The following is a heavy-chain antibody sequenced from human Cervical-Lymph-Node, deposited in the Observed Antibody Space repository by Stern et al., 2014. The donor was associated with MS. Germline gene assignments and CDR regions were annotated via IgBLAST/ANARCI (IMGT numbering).Heavy chain of an antibody. CDR1: GFSLNTTRMR. J-gene: IGHJ4*02. CDR3: ARMTPKSGATNFDY. V-gene: IGHV2-70*04. CDR2: IDLDYDE. D-gene: IGHD1-26*01. Sequence: QITLKESGPALVKPTQTLTLTCTFSGFSLNTTRMRVSWIRQPPGKGLEWLARIDLDYDEFYSTSLRTRLAVSKDTSKNQVVLTMTNMDPVDTATYFCARMTPKSGATNFDYWGQGMLVTVSS.